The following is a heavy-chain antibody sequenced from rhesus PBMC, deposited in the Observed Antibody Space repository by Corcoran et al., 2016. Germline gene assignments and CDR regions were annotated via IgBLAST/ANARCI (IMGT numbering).Heavy chain of an antibody. V-gene: IGHV3-178*01. Sequence: EVQLVESGGGLAKPGGSLRLSCAASGFIFSDYNMYWVRQAPGKGLEWVARISNCGGYTWYAVSGKGRFTISRENAKDTLYLQMDSLGAEDTAVDYCARSSGCLSFDYWGQGVLVTVSS. CDR3: ARSSGCLSFDY. CDR1: GFIFSDYN. J-gene: IGHJ4*01. CDR2: ISNCGGYT. D-gene: IGHD2-21*01.